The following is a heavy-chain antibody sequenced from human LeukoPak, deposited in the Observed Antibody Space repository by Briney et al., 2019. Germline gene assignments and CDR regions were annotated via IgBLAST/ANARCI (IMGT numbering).Heavy chain of an antibody. J-gene: IGHJ4*02. Sequence: PGGSLRLSCAASGFTFSSYAMHWVRQAPGKGLEWVSVISSSGGNTYYSDSVKGRFIISRDNPKNTLYLQMNSLRAEDTAVYYCAKAGIAVLAPPEYCGQGTQVTVSS. CDR1: GFTFSSYA. CDR2: ISSSGGNT. CDR3: AKAGIAVLAPPEY. D-gene: IGHD6-19*01. V-gene: IGHV3-23*01.